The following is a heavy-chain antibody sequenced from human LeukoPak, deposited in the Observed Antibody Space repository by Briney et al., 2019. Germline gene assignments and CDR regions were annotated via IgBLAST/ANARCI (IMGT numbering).Heavy chain of an antibody. J-gene: IGHJ5*02. D-gene: IGHD4-17*01. CDR2: IYYSGST. Sequence: SETLSLTCTVSGGSISSYYWSWIRQPPGKGLEWIGYIYYSGSTNYNPSLKSRVTISVDTSKNQFSLKLSSVTAADTAVYYCARDQDGDYGDWFDPWGQGTLVTVSS. CDR1: GGSISSYY. CDR3: ARDQDGDYGDWFDP. V-gene: IGHV4-59*01.